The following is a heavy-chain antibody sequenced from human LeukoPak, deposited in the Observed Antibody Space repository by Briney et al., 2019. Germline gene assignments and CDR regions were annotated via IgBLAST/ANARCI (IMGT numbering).Heavy chain of an antibody. V-gene: IGHV3-48*01. CDR3: ARVSVVVAATRSFYDY. Sequence: GGSLRLSCAASGFTFSSYSMNWVRQAPGKGLEWVSYISSSSGTIYYADSVKGRFTISRDNAKNSLYLQMNSLRAEDTAVYYCARVSVVVAATRSFYDYWGQGTLVTVSS. CDR1: GFTFSSYS. J-gene: IGHJ4*02. D-gene: IGHD2-15*01. CDR2: ISSSSGTI.